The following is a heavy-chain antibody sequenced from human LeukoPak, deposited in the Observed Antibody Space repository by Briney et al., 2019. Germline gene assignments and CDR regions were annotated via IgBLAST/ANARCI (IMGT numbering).Heavy chain of an antibody. CDR3: ARVKRTTVTYSYYMDV. CDR1: GFTFSDYY. D-gene: IGHD4-11*01. J-gene: IGHJ6*03. Sequence: GESLRLSCAASGFTFSDYYMSWIRQAPGKGLEWVSYISSSGSTIYYADSVKGRFTISMDNAKNSLYLQMNSLRAEDTAVYYCARVKRTTVTYSYYMDVWGKGTTVTVSS. V-gene: IGHV3-11*04. CDR2: ISSSGSTI.